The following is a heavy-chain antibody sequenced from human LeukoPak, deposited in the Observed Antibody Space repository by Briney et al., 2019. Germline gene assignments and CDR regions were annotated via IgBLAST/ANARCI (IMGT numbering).Heavy chain of an antibody. CDR2: IYSGGST. V-gene: IGHV3-53*01. CDR1: GFTVSSNY. CDR3: ARTPGGSGNFFDY. Sequence: GGSLRLSCAASGFTVSSNYMSWVRQAPGKGLEWVSVIYSGGSTYYADSVKGRFTISRDNSKNTLYLQMNSLRAEDTAVYYCARTPGGSGNFFDYWGQGTPVTVST. J-gene: IGHJ4*02. D-gene: IGHD3-10*01.